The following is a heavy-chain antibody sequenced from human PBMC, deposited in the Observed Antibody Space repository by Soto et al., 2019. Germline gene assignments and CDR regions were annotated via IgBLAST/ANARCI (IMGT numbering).Heavy chain of an antibody. V-gene: IGHV4-34*01. Sequence: SETLSLTCAVYGGSCSGYYWNWVRQPPGKGLEWIGEINHSGNTNYNPSLKSRVTISVNTSKNQFSLNLRSVTAADTVVYYCASDAKSYYYDTTKYYFDNWCQGILVTVSS. CDR1: GGSCSGYY. CDR2: INHSGNT. J-gene: IGHJ4*02. CDR3: ASDAKSYYYDTTKYYFDN. D-gene: IGHD3-9*01.